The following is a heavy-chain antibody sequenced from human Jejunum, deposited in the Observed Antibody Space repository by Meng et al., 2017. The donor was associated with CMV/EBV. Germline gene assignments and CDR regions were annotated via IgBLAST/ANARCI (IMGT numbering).Heavy chain of an antibody. V-gene: IGHV3-74*01. CDR3: ATVFDY. Sequence: LKISCPASGLTFTNYWMHWVRQARGKGLVWVSGTNTAGTSTYYADSVKGRFTIPRDNAKNTLYLQMNSLRAEDTAVYYCATVFDYWGQGTLVTVSS. D-gene: IGHD4-17*01. CDR1: GLTFTNYW. J-gene: IGHJ4*02. CDR2: TNTAGTST.